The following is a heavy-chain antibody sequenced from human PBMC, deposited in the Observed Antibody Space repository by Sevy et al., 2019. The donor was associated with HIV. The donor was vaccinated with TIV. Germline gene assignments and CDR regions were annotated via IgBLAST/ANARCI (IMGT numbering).Heavy chain of an antibody. J-gene: IGHJ4*02. V-gene: IGHV1-18*01. CDR3: ARDSVYYDSSGFSLHFDY. D-gene: IGHD3-22*01. CDR2: ISAYNGNT. Sequence: ASVKVSCKASGYTFTSYGISWVRQAPGQGLEWMGWISAYNGNTNYAQTLQGRVTMTTDTSTSTAYMELRSLRSDDTAVYYCARDSVYYDSSGFSLHFDYWGQGTLVTVSS. CDR1: GYTFTSYG.